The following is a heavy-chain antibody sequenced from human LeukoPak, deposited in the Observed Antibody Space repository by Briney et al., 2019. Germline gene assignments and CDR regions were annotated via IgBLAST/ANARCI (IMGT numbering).Heavy chain of an antibody. CDR3: ATGSWSWGSGRPKQHFDY. J-gene: IGHJ4*02. CDR2: IIPIFGTA. V-gene: IGHV1-69*05. CDR1: GGTFSSYA. Sequence: GASVKVSCKASGGTFSSYAISWVRQAPGQGLEWMGGIIPIFGTANYAQKFQGRVTITTDESTSTAYMELSSLRSEDTAVYYCATGSWSWGSGRPKQHFDYWGQGTLVTVSS. D-gene: IGHD3-10*01.